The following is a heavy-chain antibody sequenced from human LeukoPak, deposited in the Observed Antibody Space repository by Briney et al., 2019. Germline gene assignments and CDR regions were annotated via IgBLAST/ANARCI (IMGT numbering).Heavy chain of an antibody. J-gene: IGHJ4*02. CDR3: ARADTAMVIDY. D-gene: IGHD5-18*01. Sequence: PSETLSLTCSVSGASISSYYWNWIRQPPGKGLEWIGYSYYSGSANYDPSLKSRVTISVDMSKNQFSLRLSSVTAADTAVYYCARADTAMVIDYWGQGTLVTVSS. CDR2: SYYSGSA. V-gene: IGHV4-59*01. CDR1: GASISSYY.